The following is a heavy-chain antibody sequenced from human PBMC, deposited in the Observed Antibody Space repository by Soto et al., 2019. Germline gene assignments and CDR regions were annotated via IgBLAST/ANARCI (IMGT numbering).Heavy chain of an antibody. D-gene: IGHD1-26*01. CDR1: GFTFSRYS. J-gene: IGHJ5*02. Sequence: GGSLRLSCAASGFTFSRYSMNWVRQAPGKGLEWVSSISVGSSDIYYADSVKGRFTISRDNAKNSLYLQMNSLRAEDTAVYYCARDLSGAYPVGYCDPWGQGTLVTVSS. CDR2: ISVGSSDI. V-gene: IGHV3-21*01. CDR3: ARDLSGAYPVGYCDP.